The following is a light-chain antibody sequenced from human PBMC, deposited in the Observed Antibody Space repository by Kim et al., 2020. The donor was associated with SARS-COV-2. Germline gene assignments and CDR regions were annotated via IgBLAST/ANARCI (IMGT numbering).Light chain of an antibody. V-gene: IGLV7-43*01. Sequence: PRGTVPLTCGASTGAVTSGYPPNWFQQKPRQAPRSLIYSTSKRQSWTPARFSGSVLGGNAALTLSGVQPEDEAEYFCLLHCSGAGVFGGGTQLTVL. CDR1: TGAVTSGYP. CDR2: STS. CDR3: LLHCSGAGV. J-gene: IGLJ3*02.